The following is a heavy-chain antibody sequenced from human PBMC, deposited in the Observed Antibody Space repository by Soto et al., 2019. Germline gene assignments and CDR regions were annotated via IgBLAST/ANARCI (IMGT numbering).Heavy chain of an antibody. CDR3: ARASVSGRRFDY. CDR1: GYTLSSYY. CDR2: INTSGGST. Sequence: ASVKVSCKASGYTLSSYYIHWVRQAPGQGLEWMGIINTSGGSTTYAQKFQGRVTMIRDTSTSTVYMELSSLTSEDTAVYYCARASVSGRRFDYWGEGTLVTVSS. V-gene: IGHV1-46*03. D-gene: IGHD6-19*01. J-gene: IGHJ4*02.